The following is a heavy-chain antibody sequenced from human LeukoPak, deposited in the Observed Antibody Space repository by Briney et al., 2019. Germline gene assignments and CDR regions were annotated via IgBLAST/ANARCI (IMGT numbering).Heavy chain of an antibody. Sequence: GGSLRLSCAASGFTFSDYYMSWIRQAPGKGLEWVSYISSSGSTIYYADSVKGRFTISRDNAKNSLYLQMNSLRAEDTAVYYCARDRNTVIESQGGNSLWGQGTLVTVSS. J-gene: IGHJ4*02. D-gene: IGHD4-23*01. V-gene: IGHV3-11*01. CDR3: ARDRNTVIESQGGNSL. CDR2: ISSSGSTI. CDR1: GFTFSDYY.